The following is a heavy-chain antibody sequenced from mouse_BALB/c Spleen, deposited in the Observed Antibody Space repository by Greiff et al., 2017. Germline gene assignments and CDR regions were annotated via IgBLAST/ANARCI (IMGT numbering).Heavy chain of an antibody. CDR2: ISYSGST. V-gene: IGHV3-2*02. Sequence: VQLKESGPGLVKPSQSLSLTCTVTGYSITSDYAWNWIRQFPGNKLEWMGYISYSGSTSYNPSLKSRISITRDTSKNQFFLQLNSVTTEDTATYYYARRGLRGDWFAYWGQGTLVTVSA. CDR3: ARRGLRGDWFAY. J-gene: IGHJ3*01. D-gene: IGHD2-4*01. CDR1: GYSITSDYA.